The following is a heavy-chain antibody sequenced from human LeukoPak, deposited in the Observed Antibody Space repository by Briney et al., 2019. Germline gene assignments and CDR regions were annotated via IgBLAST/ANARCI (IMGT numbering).Heavy chain of an antibody. CDR1: GYTFTGYY. CDR3: ASFSYYYGSGSYHRTPFDY. J-gene: IGHJ4*02. CDR2: INPNNGGT. D-gene: IGHD3-10*01. V-gene: IGHV1-2*06. Sequence: ASVKVSCKASGYTFTGYYMHWVRQAPGQGLEWRGRINPNNGGTNYAQKFQGRVTMTRDTSISTAYMELSRLRSDDTAVYYCASFSYYYGSGSYHRTPFDYWGQGTLVTVSS.